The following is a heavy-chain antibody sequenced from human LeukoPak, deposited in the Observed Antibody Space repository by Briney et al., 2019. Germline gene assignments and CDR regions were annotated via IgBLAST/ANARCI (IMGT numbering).Heavy chain of an antibody. J-gene: IGHJ5*02. D-gene: IGHD6-13*01. Sequence: SETLSLTCAVYGGSFSGYYWSWIRQPPGKGLEWIGEINHSGSINYNPSLKSRVTISVDTSKNQFSLKLSSVTAADTAVYYCARGRRNSSSWYRDRGWFDPWGQGTLVTVSS. CDR3: ARGRRNSSSWYRDRGWFDP. CDR1: GGSFSGYY. CDR2: INHSGSI. V-gene: IGHV4-34*01.